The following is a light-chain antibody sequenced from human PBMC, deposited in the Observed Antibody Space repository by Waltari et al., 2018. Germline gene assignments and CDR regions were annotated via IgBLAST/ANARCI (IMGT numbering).Light chain of an antibody. CDR3: QQYNDWYS. Sequence: EKVMTQSPATLSVSPGEVVTLSCRASQSVSRNVAWYQHRPGQAPRLLIYDAPTRASGIPARFSGSWSGTEFTLTISGLQSEDCALYYCQQYNDWYSFGQGTKLEIK. CDR2: DAP. J-gene: IGKJ2*03. V-gene: IGKV3-15*01. CDR1: QSVSRN.